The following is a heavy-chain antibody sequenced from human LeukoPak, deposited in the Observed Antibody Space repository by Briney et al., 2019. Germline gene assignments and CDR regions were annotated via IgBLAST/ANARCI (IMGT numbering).Heavy chain of an antibody. CDR1: GYSFTSYW. D-gene: IGHD3-10*01. CDR3: ARQSSFYGSGSHPTFDP. V-gene: IGHV5-51*01. CDR2: IYPGDSDT. J-gene: IGHJ5*02. Sequence: GESLKISCKGSGYSFTSYWIGWVRQMPGKGLEWMGIIYPGDSDTRYSPSFQGQVTISADKSISTAYLQWSSLKASDTAMYYCARQSSFYGSGSHPTFDPWGQGTLVTVSS.